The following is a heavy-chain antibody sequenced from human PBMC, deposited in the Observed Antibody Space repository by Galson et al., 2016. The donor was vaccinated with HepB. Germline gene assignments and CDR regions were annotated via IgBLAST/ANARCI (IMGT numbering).Heavy chain of an antibody. J-gene: IGHJ3*02. CDR3: ARDQASLPPSSGAFDI. Sequence: SVKVSCKASGYTLTAYHMHWVRQAPGQGLEWMGWINPNSATNYARKVQGRVTMTRDTSISTLYMELSSLKSDDTVVYYCARDQASLPPSSGAFDIWGQGTMVTVSP. V-gene: IGHV1-2*02. CDR1: GYTLTAYH. CDR2: INPNSAT.